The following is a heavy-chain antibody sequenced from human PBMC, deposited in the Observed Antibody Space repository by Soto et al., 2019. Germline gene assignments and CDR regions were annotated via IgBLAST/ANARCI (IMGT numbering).Heavy chain of an antibody. CDR1: VYTFTGYY. Sequence: ASVKVSCKASVYTFTGYYMHWVRQAPGQGLEWMGWINPNSGGTNYAQKFQGWVTMTRDTSISTAYMELSSLRAEDMAVYYCARVAPYYYGMDVWGQGTTVTVSS. V-gene: IGHV1-2*04. CDR3: ARVAPYYYGMDV. CDR2: INPNSGGT. J-gene: IGHJ6*02.